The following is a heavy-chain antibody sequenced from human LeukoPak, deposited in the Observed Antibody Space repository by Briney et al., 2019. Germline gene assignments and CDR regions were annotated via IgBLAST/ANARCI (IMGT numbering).Heavy chain of an antibody. V-gene: IGHV1-69*05. CDR2: IIPIFGTP. J-gene: IGHJ3*02. CDR1: GGTFSSYA. Sequence: ASVKVSCKTPGGTFSSYAISWVRQAPGQGLEWMGGIIPIFGTPNYAQRFQGRVTITTDESTSTTYMELSSLRSEDTAVYYCASLGYSSSWWVAFDIWGQGTMVTVSS. D-gene: IGHD6-13*01. CDR3: ASLGYSSSWWVAFDI.